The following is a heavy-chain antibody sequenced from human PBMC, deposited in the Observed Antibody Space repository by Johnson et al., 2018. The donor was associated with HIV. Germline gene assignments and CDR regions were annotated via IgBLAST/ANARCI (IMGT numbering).Heavy chain of an antibody. V-gene: IGHV3-30*04. CDR1: GFTFSSYA. CDR3: TKDRTNWGYDAFDI. D-gene: IGHD7-27*01. Sequence: QVQLVESGGTLVQPDRSLRLSCAASGFTFSSYAMHWVRQAPGKGLEWVAVISYDGSNKYYANSVKGRFTIFRDNSENTMYLQMNRLRADDTAVYFCTKDRTNWGYDAFDIWCQGTMVTVSS. J-gene: IGHJ3*02. CDR2: ISYDGSNK.